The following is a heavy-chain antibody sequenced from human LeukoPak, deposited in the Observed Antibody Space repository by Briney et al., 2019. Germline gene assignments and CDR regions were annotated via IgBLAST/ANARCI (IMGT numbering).Heavy chain of an antibody. CDR3: ARVKVSSRGGRQKFDY. J-gene: IGHJ4*02. Sequence: KPSETLSLTCAVYGGSFSGNYWSWIRQPPGKGLEWIGEINHSGSTNYNPSLKSRVTISVDTSKNQFSLKLSSVTAADTAVYYCARVKVSSRGGRQKFDYWGQGTLVTVSS. CDR1: GGSFSGNY. CDR2: INHSGST. D-gene: IGHD3-10*01. V-gene: IGHV4-34*01.